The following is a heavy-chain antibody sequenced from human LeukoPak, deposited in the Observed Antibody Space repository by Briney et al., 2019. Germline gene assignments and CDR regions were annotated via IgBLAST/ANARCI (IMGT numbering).Heavy chain of an antibody. V-gene: IGHV3-23*01. CDR3: ARRATDSRGSDY. CDR2: IDISGGRT. Sequence: GGSLRLSCAPSRFTFRNYAMIWVRQAPGKGLEWVSSIDISGGRTDYADSVKGRFTISRDNSKNTLYLQMTSLRVEDTAVYYCARRATDSRGSDYWGQGTLATVSS. CDR1: RFTFRNYA. D-gene: IGHD3-16*01. J-gene: IGHJ4*02.